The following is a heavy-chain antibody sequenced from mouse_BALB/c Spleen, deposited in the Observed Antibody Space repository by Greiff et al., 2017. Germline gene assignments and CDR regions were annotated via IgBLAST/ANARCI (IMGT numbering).Heavy chain of an antibody. CDR3: ARRDGYESVPDWYFDV. CDR2: ISSGGSYT. CDR1: GFTFSSYG. J-gene: IGHJ1*01. V-gene: IGHV5-6*02. Sequence: VKLMESGGDLVKPGGSLKLSCAASGFTFSSYGMSWVRQTPDKRLEWVATISSGGSYTYYPDSVKGRFTISRDNAKNTLYLQMSSLKSEDTAMYYCARRDGYESVPDWYFDVWGAGTTVTVSS. D-gene: IGHD2-2*01.